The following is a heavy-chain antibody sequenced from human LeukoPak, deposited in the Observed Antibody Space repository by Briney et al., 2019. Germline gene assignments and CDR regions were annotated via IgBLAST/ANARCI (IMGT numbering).Heavy chain of an antibody. J-gene: IGHJ4*02. CDR3: ARGGKYSSWLDY. V-gene: IGHV3-30*04. D-gene: IGHD6-6*01. Sequence: GGSLRLSCAASGFTFSSYAMHWVRQAPGKGLEWVAVISYDGSNKYYADPVKGRFTISRDNSKNTLYLQMNSLRAEDTAVYYCARGGKYSSWLDYWGQGTLVTASS. CDR2: ISYDGSNK. CDR1: GFTFSSYA.